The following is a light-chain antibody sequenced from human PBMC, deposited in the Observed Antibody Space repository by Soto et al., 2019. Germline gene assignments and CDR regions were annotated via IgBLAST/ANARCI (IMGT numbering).Light chain of an antibody. J-gene: IGKJ2*01. CDR3: QQSYSTPLYT. CDR2: GAS. CDR1: QSISTY. V-gene: IGKV1-39*01. Sequence: DIQMTQSPPSLSASVGDTVTITCRASQSISTYLDWYQVTPGKAPKVLIYGASTLEDGVPSRFSGSGSGTDFTLTISSLQPEDFATYYCQQSYSTPLYTFGQGTKLEIK.